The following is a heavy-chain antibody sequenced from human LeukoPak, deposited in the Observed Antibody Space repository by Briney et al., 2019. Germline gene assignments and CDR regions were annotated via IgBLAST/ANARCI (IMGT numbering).Heavy chain of an antibody. CDR3: ARGPTVTTYNYYYFPMDV. Sequence: PGGSLRVSCAASGFTFSSYWMHWVRQAPGKGLVWVSRINSDGSSTSFEDSVKGRFTISRDNAKNTLYLRMNSLGAEDTAVYYCARGPTVTTYNYYYFPMDVWGQGTTVTVSS. D-gene: IGHD4-17*01. V-gene: IGHV3-74*01. CDR2: INSDGSST. J-gene: IGHJ6*02. CDR1: GFTFSSYW.